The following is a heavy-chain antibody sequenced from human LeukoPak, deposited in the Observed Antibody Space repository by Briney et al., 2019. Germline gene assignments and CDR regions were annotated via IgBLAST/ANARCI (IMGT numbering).Heavy chain of an antibody. CDR2: ISAYNGNT. CDR1: GYTFTSYG. Sequence: ASVKVSCKASGYTFTSYGISWVRQAPGQGLEWMGWISAYNGNTNYAQKLQGRVTMTTDTSTSAAYMELRSLRSDDTAVYYCARGGYCSSTSCYLPEVFVSWGQGTLVTVSS. V-gene: IGHV1-18*01. J-gene: IGHJ5*02. D-gene: IGHD2-2*01. CDR3: ARGGYCSSTSCYLPEVFVS.